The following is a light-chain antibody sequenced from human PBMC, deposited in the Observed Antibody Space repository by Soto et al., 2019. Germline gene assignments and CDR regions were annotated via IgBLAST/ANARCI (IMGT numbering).Light chain of an antibody. V-gene: IGKV3-15*01. CDR2: GAS. J-gene: IGKJ4*01. Sequence: EIVMTQSPATLSVSPGERATLSCRASQSVSSNLAWYQQKPGQAPRLLIYGASTRATGIPARFSGSGSGTXFTXXXXXXXXEDXXXXXXXXXXXXPALTFGGGTKVEIK. CDR1: QSVSSN. CDR3: XXXXXXPALT.